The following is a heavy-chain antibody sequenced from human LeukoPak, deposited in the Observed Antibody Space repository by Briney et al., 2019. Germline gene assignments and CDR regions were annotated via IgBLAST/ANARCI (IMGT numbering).Heavy chain of an antibody. Sequence: GGSLRLSCAASGSTFSTYWMSWVRQAPGKGLEWVANIKQDGSEKYYVDSVKGRFTISRDNAKNSLYLQMNSLRAEDTAVYYCARDGVYYDFWSGPQGDYWGQGTLVSVSS. CDR2: IKQDGSEK. CDR1: GSTFSTYW. CDR3: ARDGVYYDFWSGPQGDY. V-gene: IGHV3-7*01. J-gene: IGHJ4*02. D-gene: IGHD3-3*01.